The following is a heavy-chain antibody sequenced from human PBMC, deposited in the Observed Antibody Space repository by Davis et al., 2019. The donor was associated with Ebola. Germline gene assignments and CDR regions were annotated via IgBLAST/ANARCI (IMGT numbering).Heavy chain of an antibody. J-gene: IGHJ6*02. CDR1: GYTFTSYG. D-gene: IGHD6-13*01. CDR3: ARMAAAGTKWDV. Sequence: AASVKVSCKASGYTFTSYGISWVRQAPRQGLEWMGWISTYNGNTNFAQKLQGRVTMTTDTSTSSAYMELRSLRSDDTAVYYRARMAAAGTKWDVWGQGTTVTVSS. V-gene: IGHV1-18*04. CDR2: ISTYNGNT.